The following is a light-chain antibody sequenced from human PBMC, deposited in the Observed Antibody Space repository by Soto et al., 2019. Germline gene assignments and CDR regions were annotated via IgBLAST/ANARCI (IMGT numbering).Light chain of an antibody. J-gene: IGKJ1*01. CDR1: QGISTY. CDR2: AAS. CDR3: QQNYSATWT. Sequence: IQMTQSPSSLSASVGDRVTITCRASQGISTYLNWYQQKPGKAPKLLIYAASTLQRAVPSRFSGSGSETDFTLTISSLQPEDFATYSCQQNYSATWTFGQGTKVDIK. V-gene: IGKV1-39*01.